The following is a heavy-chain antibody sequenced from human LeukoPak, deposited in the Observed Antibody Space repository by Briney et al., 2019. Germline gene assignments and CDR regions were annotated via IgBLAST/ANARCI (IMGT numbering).Heavy chain of an antibody. CDR1: GFTFSNYS. J-gene: IGHJ4*02. D-gene: IGHD6-19*01. CDR3: AKCSSGWYLVDY. Sequence: GGSLRLSCAASGFTFSNYSMNWVRQAPGKGLEWVSSISSSSSYIYYADSVKGRFTISRDNSKNTLYLQMNSLRAEDTAVYYCAKCSSGWYLVDYWGQGTLVTVSS. V-gene: IGHV3-21*04. CDR2: ISSSSSYI.